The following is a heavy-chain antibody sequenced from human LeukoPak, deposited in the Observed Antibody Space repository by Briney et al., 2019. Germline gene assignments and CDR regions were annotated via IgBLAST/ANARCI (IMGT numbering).Heavy chain of an antibody. CDR1: GFTFSTYW. CDR2: IKEDGSDK. V-gene: IGHV3-7*01. Sequence: GGSLRLSCAASGFTFSTYWMTWVRQAPGKGLEWVANIKEDGSDKYYVDSVKGRFTISRDNAKNSLYLQMNNLGAEDTAVYYCARDVGYFRFDYWGQGTLVTVSS. J-gene: IGHJ4*02. CDR3: ARDVGYFRFDY. D-gene: IGHD5-18*01.